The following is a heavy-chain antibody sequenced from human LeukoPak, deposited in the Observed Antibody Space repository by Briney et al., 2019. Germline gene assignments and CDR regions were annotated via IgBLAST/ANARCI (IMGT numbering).Heavy chain of an antibody. CDR2: IHQSGST. CDR3: ARRNFYDSTGDFDY. CDR1: GGSISSSNW. J-gene: IGHJ4*02. D-gene: IGHD3-22*01. Sequence: SEILSLTCAVSGGSISSSNWWTWVRQPPGKGLEWIGEIHQSGSTNYNPSLKSRVTISVDRSKNHFSLKMNSVTAADTAVYYCARRNFYDSTGDFDYWGQGTLVTVSP. V-gene: IGHV4-4*02.